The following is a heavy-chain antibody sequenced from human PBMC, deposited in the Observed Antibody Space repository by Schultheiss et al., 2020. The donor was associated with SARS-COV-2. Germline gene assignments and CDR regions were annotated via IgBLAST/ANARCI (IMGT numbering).Heavy chain of an antibody. CDR3: ARERVRYFDWLSPADAFDI. D-gene: IGHD3-9*01. Sequence: SGPTLVKPTQTLTLTCTFSGFSLSTSGVGVGWIRQPPGKALEWIGYIYYSGSTNYNPSLKSRFTISVDTSKNQFSLKLSSVTAADTAVYYCARERVRYFDWLSPADAFDIWGQGTMVTVSS. CDR2: IYYSGST. CDR1: GFSLSTSGVG. V-gene: IGHV4-61*08. J-gene: IGHJ3*02.